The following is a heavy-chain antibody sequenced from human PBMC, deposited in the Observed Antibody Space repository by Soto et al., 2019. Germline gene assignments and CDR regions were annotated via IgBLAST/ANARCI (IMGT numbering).Heavy chain of an antibody. J-gene: IGHJ4*02. CDR2: ISWNSGSI. CDR3: AKGTDSASAGQSDY. Sequence: GGSLRLSCAASGFTFDDYAMHWVRQAPGKGLEWVSGISWNSGSIGYADSVKGRFTISSDNAKNSLYLQMNSLRAEDTALYYCAKGTDSASAGQSDYWSKGTLVSVSS. CDR1: GFTFDDYA. V-gene: IGHV3-9*01. D-gene: IGHD6-13*01.